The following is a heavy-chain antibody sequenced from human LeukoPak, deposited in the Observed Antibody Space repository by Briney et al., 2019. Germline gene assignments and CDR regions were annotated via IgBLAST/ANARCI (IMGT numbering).Heavy chain of an antibody. Sequence: SGTLSLTCAVSGDSMSSSNWWSWVRQPPGKGLEWIGEIYHTGNTNYSPSLKGRVTISADKSKNQFSPNVTSVTAADTAVYYCVRGGGSEVCDYWGQGTLVTVSS. CDR3: VRGGGSEVCDY. CDR1: GDSMSSSNW. V-gene: IGHV4-4*02. J-gene: IGHJ4*02. CDR2: IYHTGNT. D-gene: IGHD5-12*01.